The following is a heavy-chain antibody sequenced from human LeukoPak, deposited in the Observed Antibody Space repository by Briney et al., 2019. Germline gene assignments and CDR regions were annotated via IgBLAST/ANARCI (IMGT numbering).Heavy chain of an antibody. Sequence: ASVKVSCKASGYTFTGYYMHWVRQAPGQGLEWMRWINPNSGGTNYAQKFQGRVTMTRDTSISTAYMELSRLRSDDTAVYYCARGGYDFWSGYYIWGSNWFDPWGQGTLVTVSS. V-gene: IGHV1-2*02. CDR3: ARGGYDFWSGYYIWGSNWFDP. J-gene: IGHJ5*02. CDR1: GYTFTGYY. D-gene: IGHD3-3*01. CDR2: INPNSGGT.